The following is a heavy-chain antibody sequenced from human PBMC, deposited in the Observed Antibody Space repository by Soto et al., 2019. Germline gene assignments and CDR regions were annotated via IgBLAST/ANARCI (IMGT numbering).Heavy chain of an antibody. CDR1: GGSISSYY. J-gene: IGHJ4*02. V-gene: IGHV4-59*12. CDR3: ARGVGSRGYSSGWFFDY. Sequence: SETLSLTCTVSGGSISSYYWGWIRQPPGKGLEWIGYIYYSGSTSYNPSLESRLSISVDTSNNQFSLKLSSVTAADTAVYFCARGVGSRGYSSGWFFDYWGQGTLVTVSS. CDR2: IYYSGST. D-gene: IGHD6-19*01.